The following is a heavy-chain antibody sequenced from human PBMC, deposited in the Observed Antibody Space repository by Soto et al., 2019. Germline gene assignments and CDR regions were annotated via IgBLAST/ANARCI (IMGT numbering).Heavy chain of an antibody. CDR3: AKDRVYGNNPAFDY. D-gene: IGHD2-8*01. Sequence: VQLLESGGVLVQPGGSMRLSCAASGFTFSSYGMSWVRQGPGKGLEWVSGISGSGGSTSYADSVKGRFTISRDNSKNTVYLQMNSLRAEDTAGYHCAKDRVYGNNPAFDYWGQGTLVTVSS. J-gene: IGHJ4*02. CDR1: GFTFSSYG. CDR2: ISGSGGST. V-gene: IGHV3-23*01.